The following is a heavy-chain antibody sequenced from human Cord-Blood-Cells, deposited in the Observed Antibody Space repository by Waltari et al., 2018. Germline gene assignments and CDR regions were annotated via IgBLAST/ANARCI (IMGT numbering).Heavy chain of an antibody. CDR3: ARDRINNTNWGWYFDL. Sequence: QVQLVQSGAEVKKPGASVKVSCKDSGYHFTSYGISWVRQAPGQGLEWMGWISAYNGNTNYAQKLQGRVTMTTDTSTSTAYMELRSLRSDDTAVYYCARDRINNTNWGWYFDLWGRGTLVTVSS. V-gene: IGHV1-18*04. J-gene: IGHJ2*01. CDR2: ISAYNGNT. D-gene: IGHD7-27*01. CDR1: GYHFTSYG.